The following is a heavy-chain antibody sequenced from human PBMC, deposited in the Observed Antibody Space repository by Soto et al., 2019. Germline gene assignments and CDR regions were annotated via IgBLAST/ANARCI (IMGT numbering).Heavy chain of an antibody. CDR2: ISYDGSNK. Sequence: GSLRLSCAASGFTFRSYNMHWVRQAPGKGLEWVAVISYDGSNKHYADSVKGRFTISSDNSKNTLDLQMDSLTVDDTAVYYCASPRGGSTGDFDHWGQGTLVTVSS. CDR3: ASPRGGSTGDFDH. D-gene: IGHD1-1*01. J-gene: IGHJ4*02. CDR1: GFTFRSYN. V-gene: IGHV3-30-3*01.